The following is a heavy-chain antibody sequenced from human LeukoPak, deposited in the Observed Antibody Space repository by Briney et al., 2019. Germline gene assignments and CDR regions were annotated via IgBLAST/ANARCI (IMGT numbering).Heavy chain of an antibody. CDR2: IIPILGIA. J-gene: IGHJ4*02. Sequence: GASVKVSCKASGGTFSSYAISWVRQAPGQGLEWMGRIIPILGIANYAQKFQGRVTITADKSTSTAYMELSSLRSDDTAVYYCARDLEALGYSYGKPDFDYWGQGTLVTVSS. CDR1: GGTFSSYA. V-gene: IGHV1-69*04. D-gene: IGHD5-18*01. CDR3: ARDLEALGYSYGKPDFDY.